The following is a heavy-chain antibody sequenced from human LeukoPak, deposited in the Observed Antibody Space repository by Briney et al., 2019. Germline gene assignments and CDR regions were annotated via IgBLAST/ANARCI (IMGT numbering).Heavy chain of an antibody. CDR1: GFTLVDYG. V-gene: IGHV3-49*04. J-gene: IGHJ4*02. CDR2: IRGKAYGGTT. CDR3: VRDEDWSYDY. Sequence: AGGSLRLSCTASGFTLVDYGVGWVRQAPGRGLQWVGFIRGKAYGGTTEYAASVKGRFSISRDDSNTIAYLHMNSLKTEDTAVYYCVRDEDWSYDYWGQGTLVTVSS. D-gene: IGHD3-9*01.